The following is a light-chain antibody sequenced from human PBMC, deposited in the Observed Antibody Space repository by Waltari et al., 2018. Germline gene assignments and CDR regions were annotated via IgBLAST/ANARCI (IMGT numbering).Light chain of an antibody. V-gene: IGKV1-5*03. Sequence: DVRMTQSPSTLSASVGHRVTITCRASQSINKWVAWYQQKPGKAPKLLIYKASSLESGVPSRFSGSGSGTDFTLTISSLQTDDFATYYCQHYSTYSKAFGQGTKLE. CDR2: KAS. CDR3: QHYSTYSKA. CDR1: QSINKW. J-gene: IGKJ2*01.